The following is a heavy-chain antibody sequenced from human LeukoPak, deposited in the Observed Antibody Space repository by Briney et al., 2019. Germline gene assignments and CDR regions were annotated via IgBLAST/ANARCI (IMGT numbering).Heavy chain of an antibody. D-gene: IGHD2-2*01. CDR1: GYSFTSYW. V-gene: IGHV5-51*01. CDR3: ARHASSYCSSTSCHMTNWFDS. CDR2: IYPGDSDT. Sequence: GESLKISCKGSGYSFTSYWIGWVRQMPGKGLEWMGIIYPGDSDTRYSPSFQGQVTISADKSISTAYLQWSSLKASDTAMYYCARHASSYCSSTSCHMTNWFDSWGQGTLVTVSS. J-gene: IGHJ5*01.